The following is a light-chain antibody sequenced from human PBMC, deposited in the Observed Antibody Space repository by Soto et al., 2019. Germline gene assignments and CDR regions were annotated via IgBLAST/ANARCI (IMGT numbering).Light chain of an antibody. CDR1: QSAGNF. J-gene: IGKJ5*01. Sequence: EIVMTQSPATLSVSPGETASLSCRASQSAGNFLARYQQKPGQAPRLLIYYISTRATGIPARFSGSGSGTEFTLTINSLQSEDSAVYYCQQHNQWPITFGQGTRLEL. CDR2: YIS. CDR3: QQHNQWPIT. V-gene: IGKV3D-15*01.